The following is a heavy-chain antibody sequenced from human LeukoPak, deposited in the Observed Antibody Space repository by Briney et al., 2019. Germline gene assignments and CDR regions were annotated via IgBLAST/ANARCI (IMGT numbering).Heavy chain of an antibody. Sequence: PRGSLRLSCAASGFTFSSYGMHWVRQAPGKGLEWVAVISFDGNIKYYADSVQGRFTVSRDDSKNTLYLQMNSLRAEDAAVYYCAKDLKSYANFDYWGQGTLVTVSS. CDR2: ISFDGNIK. J-gene: IGHJ4*02. CDR1: GFTFSSYG. V-gene: IGHV3-30*18. D-gene: IGHD3-16*01. CDR3: AKDLKSYANFDY.